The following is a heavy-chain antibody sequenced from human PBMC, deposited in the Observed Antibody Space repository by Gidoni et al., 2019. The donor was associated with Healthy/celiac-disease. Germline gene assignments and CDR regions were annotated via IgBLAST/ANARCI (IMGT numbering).Heavy chain of an antibody. D-gene: IGHD2-8*01. CDR1: GFTFSNAW. CDR3: TTDQGYCTNGVCLDY. Sequence: EVQLVESGGGLVKPGGSLRLSCAASGFTFSNAWMSWVRQAPGKGLEWVGRIKSKTDGGTTDYDAPVKGRFTISRDDSKNTLYLQMNSLKTEDTAVYCCTTDQGYCTNGVCLDYWGQGTLVTVSS. V-gene: IGHV3-15*01. CDR2: IKSKTDGGTT. J-gene: IGHJ4*02.